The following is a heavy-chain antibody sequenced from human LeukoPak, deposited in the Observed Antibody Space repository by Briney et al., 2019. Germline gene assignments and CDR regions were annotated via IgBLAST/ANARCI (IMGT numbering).Heavy chain of an antibody. CDR2: MNPNSGNT. V-gene: IGHV1-8*01. CDR1: GYTFTSYD. D-gene: IGHD2-15*01. CDR3: TRGLVVLSATSWAFDI. J-gene: IGHJ3*02. Sequence: ASVKVSCKASGYTFTSYDINWVRQATGQGLEWMGWMNPNSGNTGYAQKFQAIVSMTRNTSISTAYMELSSLRSEDTAVYYCTRGLVVLSATSWAFDIWGHGTMVTVSS.